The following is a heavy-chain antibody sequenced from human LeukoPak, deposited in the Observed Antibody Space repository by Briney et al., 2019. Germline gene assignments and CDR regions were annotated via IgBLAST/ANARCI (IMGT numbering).Heavy chain of an antibody. CDR3: ARRHYDYVWGSYRSAFDY. V-gene: IGHV4-34*01. CDR1: GGSISSYY. Sequence: SETLSLTCTVSGGSISSYYWSWIRQPPGKGLEWIGEINHSGSTNYNPSLKSRVTISVDTSKNQFSLKLSSVTAADTAVYYCARRHYDYVWGSYRSAFDYWGQGTLVTVSS. D-gene: IGHD3-16*02. J-gene: IGHJ4*02. CDR2: INHSGST.